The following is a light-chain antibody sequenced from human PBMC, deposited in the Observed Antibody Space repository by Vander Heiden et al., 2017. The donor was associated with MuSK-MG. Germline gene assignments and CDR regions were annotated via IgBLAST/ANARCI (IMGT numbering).Light chain of an antibody. CDR2: LGS. J-gene: IGKJ3*01. CDR1: QSLLHSNGYNY. V-gene: IGKV2-28*01. CDR3: MQALQTPFT. Sequence: DIVMTQSPRSLPVTTGETASISCRSSQSLLHSNGYNYLGWYLQKPGQSPQLLIYLGSNRASGVPDMFSGSGSGTDFTLKISRVEAEDVGVYYCMQALQTPFTFGHGTKVDIK.